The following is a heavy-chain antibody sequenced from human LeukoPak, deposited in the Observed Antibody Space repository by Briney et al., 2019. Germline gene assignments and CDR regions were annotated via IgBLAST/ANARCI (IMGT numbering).Heavy chain of an antibody. V-gene: IGHV1-69*13. CDR2: IIPIFGTA. J-gene: IGHJ5*02. CDR3: ARGTAAGTVPNWFDP. D-gene: IGHD6-13*01. CDR1: GGTFSSYA. Sequence: SVKVSFKASGGTFSSYAISWVRQAPGQGLEWMGGIIPIFGTANYAQKFQGRVTITADESTSTAYMELSSLRSEDTAVYYCARGTAAGTVPNWFDPWGQGTLVTVSS.